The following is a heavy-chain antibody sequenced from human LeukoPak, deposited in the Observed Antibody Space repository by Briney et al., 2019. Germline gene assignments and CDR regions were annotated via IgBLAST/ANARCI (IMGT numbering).Heavy chain of an antibody. V-gene: IGHV4-30-4*01. D-gene: IGHD3-22*01. J-gene: IGHJ5*02. CDR1: GGSISSGDYH. CDR2: MYYSGST. Sequence: SETLSLTCTVSGGSISSGDYHWSWIRQPPGKGLEWIAYMYYSGSTYYNPSLKSRVTMSADTSKNQLSLKLSSVTAADTAVYYCARSYYYDSRIDPWGQGILVTVSS. CDR3: ARSYYYDSRIDP.